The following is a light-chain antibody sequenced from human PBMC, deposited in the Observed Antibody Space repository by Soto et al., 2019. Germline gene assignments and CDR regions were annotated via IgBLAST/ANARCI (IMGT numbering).Light chain of an antibody. CDR3: SSYTSSSTPVV. CDR1: SSDVGGYNY. CDR2: DVS. J-gene: IGLJ2*01. Sequence: QSALTQPASVSGSPGQSITISCTGTSSDVGGYNYVSWYQQHPGKAPKLMIYDVSNRPSGVSNRFSDSKSGNTASLTISGLQAEDEADCYCSSYTSSSTPVVFGGGTKLTVL. V-gene: IGLV2-14*01.